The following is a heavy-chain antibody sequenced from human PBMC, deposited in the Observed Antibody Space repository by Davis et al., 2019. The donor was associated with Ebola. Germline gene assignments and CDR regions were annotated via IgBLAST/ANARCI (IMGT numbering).Heavy chain of an antibody. CDR2: MNPNSGNT. V-gene: IGHV1-8*01. Sequence: ASVKVSCKASGYTFTSYDINWVRQATGQGLEWMGWMNPNSGNTGYAQKFQGRVTITADKSTSTAYMELSSLRSEDTAVYYCARDREYGDLNWFDPWGQGTLVTVSS. D-gene: IGHD4-17*01. CDR3: ARDREYGDLNWFDP. J-gene: IGHJ5*02. CDR1: GYTFTSYD.